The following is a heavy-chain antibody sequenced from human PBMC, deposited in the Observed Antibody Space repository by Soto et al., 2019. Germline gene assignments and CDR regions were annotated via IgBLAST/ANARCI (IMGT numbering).Heavy chain of an antibody. CDR3: ARHGLAVGATTIYYYYYGMDV. Sequence: GESLKISCKGSGYSFTSYWIGWVRQMPGKGLEWMGIIYPGDSDTRYSPSFQGQVTISADKSISTAYLQWSSLKASDTAMYYCARHGLAVGATTIYYYYYGMDVWGQGTTVTV. J-gene: IGHJ6*02. V-gene: IGHV5-51*01. CDR1: GYSFTSYW. CDR2: IYPGDSDT. D-gene: IGHD1-26*01.